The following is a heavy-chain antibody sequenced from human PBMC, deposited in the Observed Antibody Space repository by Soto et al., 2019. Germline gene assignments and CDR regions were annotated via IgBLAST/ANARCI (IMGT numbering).Heavy chain of an antibody. Sequence: QVQLMQSGAEVKKPGASVKVSCKASGDTFTDYYIHWVRQAPGQGLEWMGTVNPSGGHTTYAQHVRGRVTMTRDTSTSTLYMELTSLTSDDTAVYYCARGGHVVVVTAALDYWGQGTLVTVSS. V-gene: IGHV1-46*01. CDR1: GDTFTDYY. CDR3: ARGGHVVVVTAALDY. CDR2: VNPSGGHT. D-gene: IGHD2-21*02. J-gene: IGHJ4*02.